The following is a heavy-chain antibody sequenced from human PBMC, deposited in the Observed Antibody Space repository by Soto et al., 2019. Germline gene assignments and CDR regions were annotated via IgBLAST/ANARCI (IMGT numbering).Heavy chain of an antibody. CDR2: IIPILGIA. Sequence: QVQLVQSGAEVKKPGSSVKVSCKASGGTFSSYTISWVRQAPGQGLEWMGRIIPILGIANYAQKFQGRVTITADKPTSTAYMELSSLRSEDTAVYYCARGAMNYGEHWGQGTLVTVSS. D-gene: IGHD4-17*01. V-gene: IGHV1-69*02. CDR1: GGTFSSYT. J-gene: IGHJ4*02. CDR3: ARGAMNYGEH.